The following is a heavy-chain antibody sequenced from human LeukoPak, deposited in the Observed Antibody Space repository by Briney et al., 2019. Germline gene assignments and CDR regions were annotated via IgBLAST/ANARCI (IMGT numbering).Heavy chain of an antibody. J-gene: IGHJ5*02. CDR1: GGSISSGDYY. CDR2: IYYSGST. D-gene: IGHD2-2*03. V-gene: IGHV4-30-4*01. CDR3: ARDRGYCSSTSCNNWFDP. Sequence: SETLSLTCTVSGGSISSGDYYWSWIRQPPGKGLEWIGYIYYSGSTYYNPSLKSRVTISVDTSKNQFSLKLSSVTAAVTAVYYCARDRGYCSSTSCNNWFDPWGQGTLVTVSS.